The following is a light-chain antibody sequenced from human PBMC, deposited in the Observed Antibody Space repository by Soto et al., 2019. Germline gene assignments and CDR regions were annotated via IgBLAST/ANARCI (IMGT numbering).Light chain of an antibody. Sequence: EIVLTESPGTLSLSPGGRATLSCSASQIVSSNSLAWYQRKPGQAPRLLIYDTSNRATGVPARFSGSGSGTDFTLTTTSLEPPDCAISYCQQPQYWPPITFGQGTRLEIK. CDR3: QQPQYWPPIT. CDR1: QIVSSN. CDR2: DTS. J-gene: IGKJ5*01. V-gene: IGKV3-11*01.